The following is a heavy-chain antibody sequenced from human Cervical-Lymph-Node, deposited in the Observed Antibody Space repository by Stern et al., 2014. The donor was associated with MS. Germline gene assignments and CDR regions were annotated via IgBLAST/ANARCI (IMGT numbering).Heavy chain of an antibody. J-gene: IGHJ3*02. Sequence: VPLVESGPGLVKPSETLSLTCTVSGGSISSYYWSWIRQPPGKGLEWIGYIYYSRSTNYNPSLKSRVPISVDTSKNQFSLKRSSVTPADTAVYYCARAPRTVPRVSLGAFYIWGQGTMVTVSS. D-gene: IGHD4-17*01. CDR1: GGSISSYY. CDR2: IYYSRST. CDR3: ARAPRTVPRVSLGAFYI. V-gene: IGHV4-59*01.